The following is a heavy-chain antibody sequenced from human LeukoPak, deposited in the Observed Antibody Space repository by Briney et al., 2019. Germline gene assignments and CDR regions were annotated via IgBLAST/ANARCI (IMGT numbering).Heavy chain of an antibody. CDR1: GGSISSYY. CDR3: ARHDRRRAFDI. Sequence: SETLSLTCTVSGGSISSYYWSWIRQPPGKGLEWIGYIYTSGSTNYNPSLKSRVTILVDTSENQFSLKLSSVTAADTAVYYCARHDRRRAFDIWGQGTMVTVSS. V-gene: IGHV4-4*09. CDR2: IYTSGST. J-gene: IGHJ3*02.